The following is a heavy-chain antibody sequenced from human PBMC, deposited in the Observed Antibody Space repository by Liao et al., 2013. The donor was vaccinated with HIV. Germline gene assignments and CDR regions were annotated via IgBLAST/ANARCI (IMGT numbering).Heavy chain of an antibody. CDR2: IYYSGST. Sequence: QVQLQESGPGLVKASETLSLTCTVSGGSISGYYWNWIRQPPGKELEWIGYIYYSGSTNYNPSLTSRVTISVDTSKNQFSLQLSSVTAADTAVYYCARTDQYYDFWNGYENWFDPWGQGTLVTVSS. D-gene: IGHD3-3*01. CDR3: ARTDQYYDFWNGYENWFDP. CDR1: GGSISGYY. V-gene: IGHV4-59*01. J-gene: IGHJ5*02.